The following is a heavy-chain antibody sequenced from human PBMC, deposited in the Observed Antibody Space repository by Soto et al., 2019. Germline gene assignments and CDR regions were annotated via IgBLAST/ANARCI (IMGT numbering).Heavy chain of an antibody. CDR3: ARAAQWQQLVLYCDY. V-gene: IGHV3-30-3*01. J-gene: IGHJ4*02. CDR2: ISYDGSNK. CDR1: GFTFSSYA. Sequence: PGGSLRLSCAASGFTFSSYAMHWVRQAPGKGLEWVAVISYDGSNKYYADSVKGRFTISRDNSKNTLYLQMNSLRAEDTAVYYCARAAQWQQLVLYCDYWGEGTLVTVSS. D-gene: IGHD6-13*01.